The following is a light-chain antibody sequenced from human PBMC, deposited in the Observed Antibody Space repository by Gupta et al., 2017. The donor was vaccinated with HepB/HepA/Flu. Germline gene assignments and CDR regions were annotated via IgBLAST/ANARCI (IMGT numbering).Light chain of an antibody. CDR2: SNN. V-gene: IGLV1-44*01. Sequence: QSVLPQPSSASRAPGQRVTISRSGSNSHIGSNTVNWYQHPPGTAHKLLIYSNNQRPSGVPDRFSGSKSGNSASLAISGLQSEDEADYYCAAWDDSLNGYVFGTGTKVTVL. CDR1: NSHIGSNT. J-gene: IGLJ1*01. CDR3: AAWDDSLNGYV.